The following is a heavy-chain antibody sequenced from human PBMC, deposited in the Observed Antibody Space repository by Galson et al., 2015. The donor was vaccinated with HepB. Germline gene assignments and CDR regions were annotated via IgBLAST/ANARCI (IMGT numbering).Heavy chain of an antibody. Sequence: SLRLSCAASGFTFSNAWMSWVRQAPGKGLEWVGRIKSKTDGGTTDYAAPVKGRFTISRDDSKNTLYLQMNSLKTEDTAVYYCTTALGLYCSSTSCYGYYYGMDVWGQGTTVTVSS. CDR1: GFTFSNAW. J-gene: IGHJ6*02. D-gene: IGHD2-2*01. CDR3: TTALGLYCSSTSCYGYYYGMDV. V-gene: IGHV3-15*01. CDR2: IKSKTDGGTT.